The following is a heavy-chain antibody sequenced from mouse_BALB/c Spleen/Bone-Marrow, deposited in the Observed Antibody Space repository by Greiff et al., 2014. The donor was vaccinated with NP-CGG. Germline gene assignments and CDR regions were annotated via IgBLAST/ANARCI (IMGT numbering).Heavy chain of an antibody. CDR1: GFNIKDTY. J-gene: IGHJ3*01. CDR2: IDPANGNT. Sequence: VQLQQPGAELVKPGASVMLSCTASGFNIKDTYMHWVKQRPEQGLEWIGRIDPANGNTRYDPKFQGKATITADTSSNAAYLQLSSLTSEDTAVYYCATGFAYWGQGTLVTVSA. V-gene: IGHV14-3*02. CDR3: ATGFAY.